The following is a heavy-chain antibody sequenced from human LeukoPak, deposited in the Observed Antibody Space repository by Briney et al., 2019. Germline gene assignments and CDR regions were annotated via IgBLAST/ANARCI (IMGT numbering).Heavy chain of an antibody. CDR2: ISSSSSYI. CDR1: GFTFSSYS. CDR3: ASWAATYYCDSSGIPPDY. J-gene: IGHJ4*02. Sequence: GGSLRLSCAASGFTFSSYSMNWVRQAAGKGLEWVSSISSSSSYIYYADSVKGRFTISRDNAKNSLYLQMNSLRAEDTAVYYCASWAATYYCDSSGIPPDYWGQGTLVTVSS. V-gene: IGHV3-21*01. D-gene: IGHD3-22*01.